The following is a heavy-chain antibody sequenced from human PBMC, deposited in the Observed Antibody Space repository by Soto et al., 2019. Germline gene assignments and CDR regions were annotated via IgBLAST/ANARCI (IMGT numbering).Heavy chain of an antibody. V-gene: IGHV2-26*01. CDR1: GFSLSNARMG. CDR3: ERVLVYRRSGCFDY. D-gene: IGHD2-8*01. J-gene: IGHJ4*02. CDR2: IFSNDEK. Sequence: QVTLKESGPVLVKPTETLTLTCTVSGFSLSNARMGVSWIRQPPGKALEWLAHIFSNDEKSYSKSLKSTLTIPKYTSKSQVDLTMTNMDPVDTATNYSERVLVYRRSGCFDYWGKGTLVTV.